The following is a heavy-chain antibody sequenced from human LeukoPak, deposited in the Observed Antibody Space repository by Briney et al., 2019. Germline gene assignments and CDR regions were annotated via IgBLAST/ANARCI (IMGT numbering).Heavy chain of an antibody. CDR1: GGSFNVYS. J-gene: IGHJ4*02. Sequence: PSETLSLTCAAYGGSFNVYSRSWIRQPPGKGLEWIGDINDSGSTNYNPSLKSRVTISVNTSKNQFSLKLSSVTAADTAVYYCAIRYSNSWCLWGQGILVTVSS. CDR2: INDSGST. D-gene: IGHD6-13*01. CDR3: AIRYSNSWCL. V-gene: IGHV4-34*01.